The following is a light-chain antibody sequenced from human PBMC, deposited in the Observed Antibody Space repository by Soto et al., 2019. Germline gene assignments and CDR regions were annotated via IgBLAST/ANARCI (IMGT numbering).Light chain of an antibody. CDR2: EVS. J-gene: IGLJ1*01. V-gene: IGLV2-14*01. Sequence: LTQPASVSGSPGQSITISCTGTSSDVGNYKYVSWYQQHPGKAPKLMIYEVSNRPSGVSNRFSGSKSCNTASLTISGLQAEDETDYYCFSYTSSGTYVFGTGTKVTVL. CDR1: SSDVGNYKY. CDR3: FSYTSSGTYV.